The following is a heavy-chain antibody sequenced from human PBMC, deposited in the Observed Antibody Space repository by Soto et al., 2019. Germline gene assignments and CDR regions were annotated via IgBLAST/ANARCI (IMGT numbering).Heavy chain of an antibody. CDR2: ISGSGGST. CDR3: AKGDIVVVVAATLDY. D-gene: IGHD2-15*01. V-gene: IGHV3-23*01. CDR1: GFTFSSYA. J-gene: IGHJ4*02. Sequence: GGSLRLSCAASGFTFSSYAMSWVRQAPGKGLEWASAISGSGGSTYYADSVKGRFTISRDNSKNTLYLQMNSLRAEDTAVYYCAKGDIVVVVAATLDYWGQGTLVTVSS.